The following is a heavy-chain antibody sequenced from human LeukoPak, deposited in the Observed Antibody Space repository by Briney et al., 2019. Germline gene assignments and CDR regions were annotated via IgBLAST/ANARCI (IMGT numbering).Heavy chain of an antibody. J-gene: IGHJ4*02. D-gene: IGHD5-12*01. CDR1: GFTFSSYA. V-gene: IGHV3-30*04. CDR3: AKDFHEVEWWLRLNFDY. CDR2: ISYDGSNK. Sequence: PGGSLRLSCAASGFTFSSYAMHWVRQAPGKGLEWVAVISYDGSNKYYADSVKGRFTISRDNSKNTLYLQMNSLRAEDTAVYYCAKDFHEVEWWLRLNFDYWGQGTLVTASS.